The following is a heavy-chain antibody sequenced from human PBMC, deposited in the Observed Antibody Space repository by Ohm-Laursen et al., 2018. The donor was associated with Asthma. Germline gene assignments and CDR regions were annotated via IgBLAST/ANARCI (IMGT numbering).Heavy chain of an antibody. Sequence: SLRLSCAASEFTFSSYAMTWVRQAPGKGLEWVSAISGSGGSTYYADSVKGRFTISRDNSKNTLYLQMNSLRAEDTAVFYCAKDVHDYGALDAFDIWGQGTTVTVSS. CDR2: ISGSGGST. J-gene: IGHJ3*02. V-gene: IGHV3-23*01. D-gene: IGHD4-17*01. CDR1: EFTFSSYA. CDR3: AKDVHDYGALDAFDI.